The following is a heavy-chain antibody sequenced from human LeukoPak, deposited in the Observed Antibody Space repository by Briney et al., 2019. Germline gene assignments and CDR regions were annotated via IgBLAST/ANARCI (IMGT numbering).Heavy chain of an antibody. Sequence: GGSLRLSCTASGFTFSDYYMSWIRQAPGKGLEWVSYISSSGSTIYYADSVKGRFTVSRDNAKRSLYLQMNSLRAEDTAVYYCARDRRRQPVDAFDIWGQGTMVTVSS. V-gene: IGHV3-11*04. CDR2: ISSSGSTI. J-gene: IGHJ3*02. D-gene: IGHD4-11*01. CDR1: GFTFSDYY. CDR3: ARDRRRQPVDAFDI.